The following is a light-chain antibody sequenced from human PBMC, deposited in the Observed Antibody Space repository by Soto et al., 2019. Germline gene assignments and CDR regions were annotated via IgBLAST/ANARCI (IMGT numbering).Light chain of an antibody. V-gene: IGKV4-1*01. J-gene: IGKJ5*01. CDR3: QQYYSTLPIT. Sequence: IVLTQPPNSLAWSRGERAPIHCKSSQSVYHSSNNKNYLAWYQQKPGQPPKLLIYWSSTRESGVPDRFSGSRSGTDFTLTINNLQADDVAIYYCQQYYSTLPITFGQGTRLEIK. CDR1: QSVYHSSNNKNY. CDR2: WSS.